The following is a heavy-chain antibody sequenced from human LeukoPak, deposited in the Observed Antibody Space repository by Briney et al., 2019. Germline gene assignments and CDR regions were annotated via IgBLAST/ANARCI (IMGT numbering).Heavy chain of an antibody. V-gene: IGHV3-74*01. D-gene: IGHD6-19*01. CDR2: INSDGSIT. CDR3: ASSSGWIIDY. J-gene: IGHJ4*02. CDR1: GFTFTTYW. Sequence: PGGSLRLSCAASGFTFTTYWMHWVRQAPGKGLVWVSHINSDGSITSYADSVKGRLTISRDNAKNTLYLQMNSLRAEDTAVYYCASSSGWIIDYWGQGTLVTVSS.